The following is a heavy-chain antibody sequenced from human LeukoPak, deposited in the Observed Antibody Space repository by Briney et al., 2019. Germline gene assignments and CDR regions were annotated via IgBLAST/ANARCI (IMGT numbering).Heavy chain of an antibody. CDR3: AREYSSSLGDWFDP. V-gene: IGHV4-59*01. D-gene: IGHD6-6*01. CDR1: GGSISSYY. J-gene: IGHJ5*02. CDR2: IYYSGST. Sequence: SETLSLTCTVSGGSISSYYWSWIRQPPGKGLEWIGYIYYSGSTNYNPSLKSRVTISVDTSKNQFSLKLSSVTAADTAVYCCAREYSSSLGDWFDPWGQGTLVTVSS.